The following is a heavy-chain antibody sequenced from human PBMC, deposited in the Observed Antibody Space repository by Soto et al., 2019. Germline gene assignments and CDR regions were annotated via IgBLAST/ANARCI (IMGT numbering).Heavy chain of an antibody. J-gene: IGHJ5*02. V-gene: IGHV3-30*04. D-gene: IGHD2-2*01. CDR1: GFTFTSYA. Sequence: GGSLRLSCAAAGFTFTSYAMHWVRQAPGKGLEWVAAISYHGRDEYYADSVKGRFSISRDNSKNTLNLQMNSLRAEDTAVYYCARGRFSTTLYAGFDPWGQGTLVTVSS. CDR3: ARGRFSTTLYAGFDP. CDR2: ISYHGRDE.